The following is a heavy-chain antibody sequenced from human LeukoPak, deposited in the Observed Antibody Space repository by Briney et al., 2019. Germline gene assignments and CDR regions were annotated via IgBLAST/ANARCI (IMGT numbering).Heavy chain of an antibody. Sequence: ASVKLSCKASGYIFTSYHMHWVRQAPGEGPEWMGIITPSGGSTRYAQKLQGRLTISRDTSTSTVCMELSSLRSEDTAVYYCARSSGYTYGLDYWGQGTLVTVSS. CDR1: GYIFTSYH. V-gene: IGHV1-46*04. CDR3: ARSSGYTYGLDY. J-gene: IGHJ4*02. D-gene: IGHD5-18*01. CDR2: ITPSGGST.